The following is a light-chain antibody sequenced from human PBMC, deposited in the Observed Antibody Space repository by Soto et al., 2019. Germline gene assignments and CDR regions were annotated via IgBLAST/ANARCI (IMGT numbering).Light chain of an antibody. CDR1: SSNIGNNY. CDR3: GTWDSSLSAYV. Sequence: QSVLTQPPSVSAAPGQKVTLSCSGSSSNIGNNYVYWYQQLPGTAPKLLIYDNNKRPSGIPDRFSGSKSGTSATLGITGLQTGYEADYYCGTWDSSLSAYVFGTGTKLTVL. J-gene: IGLJ1*01. V-gene: IGLV1-51*01. CDR2: DNN.